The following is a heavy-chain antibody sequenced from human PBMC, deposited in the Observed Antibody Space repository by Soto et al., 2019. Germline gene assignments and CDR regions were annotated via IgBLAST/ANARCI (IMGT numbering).Heavy chain of an antibody. J-gene: IGHJ2*01. CDR1: GYTFTSYA. D-gene: IGHD4-17*01. V-gene: IGHV1-3*01. CDR2: INAGNGNT. Sequence: QVQLVQSGAEVKKPGASVKVSCKASGYTFTSYAMHWVRQAPGQRLEWMGWINAGNGNTKYSQKFQGRVTITRDTXXITAYRELSSLRSEDTAVYYCARDAGAYGGERFDLWGRGTLVTVSS. CDR3: ARDAGAYGGERFDL.